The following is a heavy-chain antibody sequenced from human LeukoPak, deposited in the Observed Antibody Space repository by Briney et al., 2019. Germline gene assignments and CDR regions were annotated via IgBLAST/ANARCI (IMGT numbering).Heavy chain of an antibody. J-gene: IGHJ3*01. CDR2: FYSGGGT. CDR1: GFIVRNNY. V-gene: IGHV3-53*01. CDR3: ARGHTDCGGDCYTGDALDF. D-gene: IGHD2-21*02. Sequence: PGGSLRLSCAASGFIVRNNYMSWIRQAPGKRLEWVSVFYSGGGTFYADSVRGRFTISRDNSENTLYLQMNSLRAGDTAVYYCARGHTDCGGDCYTGDALDFWGRGTMVTVSS.